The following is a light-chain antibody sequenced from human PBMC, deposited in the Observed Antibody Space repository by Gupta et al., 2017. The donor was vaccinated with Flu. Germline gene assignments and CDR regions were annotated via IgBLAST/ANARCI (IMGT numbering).Light chain of an antibody. V-gene: IGLV2-14*01. CDR1: SSDVGALNY. Sequence: QSALPQPASVSGSPGQSITISCTGTSSDVGALNYVSWYQQHPGKAPKLMIYEVSKRPSGVSNRFSGSKSGNTAPLTISGLQAEDESDYYCSAYTTSSHVLFGGGTKLTVL. J-gene: IGLJ2*01. CDR3: SAYTTSSHVL. CDR2: EVS.